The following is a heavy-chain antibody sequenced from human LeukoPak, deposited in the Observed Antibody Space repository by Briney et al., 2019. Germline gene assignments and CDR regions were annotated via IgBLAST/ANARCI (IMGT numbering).Heavy chain of an antibody. CDR2: ISGSRDFI. J-gene: IGHJ4*02. D-gene: IGHD1-26*01. CDR3: VRALVGAAFDT. V-gene: IGHV3-21*06. CDR1: GFNVSNTY. Sequence: GGSLRLSCVVTGFNVSNTYMSWVRQAPGKGPEWISSISGSRDFIYYADSVKGRFTISRDNAKNSLYLDMNSLRVEDTAVYFCVRALVGAAFDTWGQGVLVTVSS.